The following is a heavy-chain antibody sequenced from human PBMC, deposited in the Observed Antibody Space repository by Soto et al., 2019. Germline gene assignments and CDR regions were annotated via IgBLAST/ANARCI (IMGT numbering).Heavy chain of an antibody. J-gene: IGHJ5*02. CDR3: AKDQVRDIVVVPAAPLWFDP. CDR2: ISGSGGST. V-gene: IGHV3-23*01. D-gene: IGHD2-2*01. CDR1: GFTFSSYA. Sequence: GGSLRLSCAASGFTFSSYAMSWVRQAPGKGLEWVSAISGSGGSTYYADPVKGRFTISRENSKNTLYLQMKSLRAEDTAVYYCAKDQVRDIVVVPAAPLWFDPWGQGTLVTVSS.